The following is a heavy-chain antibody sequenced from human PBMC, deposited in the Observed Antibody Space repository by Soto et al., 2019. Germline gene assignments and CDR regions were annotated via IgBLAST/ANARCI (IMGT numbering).Heavy chain of an antibody. CDR1: GFTVSSSQ. D-gene: IGHD3-22*01. V-gene: IGHV3-66*01. J-gene: IGHJ4*02. CDR2: IYSGGST. Sequence: GGSLRLSCAASGFTVSSSQMTWVRPAPGKGLEWVSVIYSGGSTYYADSVKGRFTISRDNSKNTLYLQMNSLRAEDTAVYYCARAPYYYDSSGFLPPPYYFDYWGQGTLVTVSS. CDR3: ARAPYYYDSSGFLPPPYYFDY.